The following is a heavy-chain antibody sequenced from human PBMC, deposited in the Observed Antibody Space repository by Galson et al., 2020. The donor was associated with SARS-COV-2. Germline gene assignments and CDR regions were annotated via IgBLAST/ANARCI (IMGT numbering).Heavy chain of an antibody. Sequence: GESLKISCAASGFTFSSYAMSWVRQAPGKGLEWVSAISGSGGSTYYADSVKGRFTISRDNSKNTLYLQMNSLRAEDTAVYYCANGDYYGSGSDPGWGQGTLVTVSS. CDR3: ANGDYYGSGSDPG. CDR1: GFTFSSYA. CDR2: ISGSGGST. V-gene: IGHV3-23*01. D-gene: IGHD3-10*01. J-gene: IGHJ4*02.